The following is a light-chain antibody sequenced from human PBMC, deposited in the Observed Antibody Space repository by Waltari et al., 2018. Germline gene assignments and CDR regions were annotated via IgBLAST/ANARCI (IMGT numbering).Light chain of an antibody. Sequence: QSALTQPRSVSGSPGQSVTISCTGTSSNVGGYNYVSWYQQHPGKAPKLMFYDITQRPSGVPGRFSGSKSGNTASLTISGLQADDEADYYCCSYAGSFTLLFGGGTRVTVL. CDR3: CSYAGSFTLL. CDR1: SSNVGGYNY. V-gene: IGLV2-11*01. CDR2: DIT. J-gene: IGLJ2*01.